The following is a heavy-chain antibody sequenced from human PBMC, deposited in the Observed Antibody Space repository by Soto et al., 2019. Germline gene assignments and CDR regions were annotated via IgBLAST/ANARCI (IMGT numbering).Heavy chain of an antibody. Sequence: SETLSLTCTVSGGSISSGGYYWSWIRQHPGKGLEWIGYIYYSGSTYYNPSLKSRVTISVDTSKNQFSLKLSSVTAADTAVYYCAREQRGKKRLRLGELSLYPPSNFDYWGQGTLVTV. V-gene: IGHV4-31*03. CDR3: AREQRGKKRLRLGELSLYPPSNFDY. D-gene: IGHD3-16*02. J-gene: IGHJ4*02. CDR1: GGSISSGGYY. CDR2: IYYSGST.